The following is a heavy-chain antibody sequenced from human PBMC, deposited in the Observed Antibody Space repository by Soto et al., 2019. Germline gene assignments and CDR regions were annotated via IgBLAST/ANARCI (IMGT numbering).Heavy chain of an antibody. CDR1: EFTFTSYS. CDR3: ARDDSFAFDI. CDR2: IRGTT. J-gene: IGHJ3*02. V-gene: IGHV3-48*01. Sequence: TGGSLRLSCAASEFTFTSYSMNWVRQAPGKGLEWVSYIRGTTHYADSVKGRFTISRDNARSSLYLQMNSLRADDTAVYYCARDDSFAFDIWGQGTMVTVSS. D-gene: IGHD2-21*01.